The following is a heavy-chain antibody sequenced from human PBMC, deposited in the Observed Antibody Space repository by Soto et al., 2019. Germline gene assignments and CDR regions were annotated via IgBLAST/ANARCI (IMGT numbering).Heavy chain of an antibody. V-gene: IGHV4-30-4*01. CDR1: GGSISSDDYY. CDR3: VREGTKLSPHGYIMAAGHFDS. Sequence: QVQLQESGPGLVKPSQTLSLTCTVSGGSISSDDYYWSWIRQPPGRGLGWIGFIFYSGNTYYNPSLHTRASISVDTSKNQFSLKLPSVTATDTAVYYCVREGTKLSPHGYIMAAGHFDSWGQGALVTVSS. D-gene: IGHD5-12*01. J-gene: IGHJ4*02. CDR2: IFYSGNT.